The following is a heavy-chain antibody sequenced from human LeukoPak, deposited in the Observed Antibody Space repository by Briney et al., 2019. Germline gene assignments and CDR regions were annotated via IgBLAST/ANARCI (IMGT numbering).Heavy chain of an antibody. D-gene: IGHD2-15*01. Sequence: KPSETLSLTCTVSGGSISSSSYYWGWIRQPPGKGLEWIGSIYYSGSTYYNPSLKSRVTISVDTSKNQFSLKLTSVTAVDTAVYYCTRGGGLGYCTGSSCYSDYWGQGILVTVSS. CDR2: IYYSGST. J-gene: IGHJ4*02. CDR3: TRGGGLGYCTGSSCYSDY. CDR1: GGSISSSSYY. V-gene: IGHV4-39*07.